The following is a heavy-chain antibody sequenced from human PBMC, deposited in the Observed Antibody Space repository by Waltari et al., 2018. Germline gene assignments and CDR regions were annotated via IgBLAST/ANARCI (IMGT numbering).Heavy chain of an antibody. CDR2: IKQDGSEK. CDR3: ARDHEITFGGVIGSFDY. D-gene: IGHD3-16*02. V-gene: IGHV3-7*01. Sequence: EWVANIKQDGSEKYYVDSVKGRFTISRDNAKNSLYLQMNSLRAEDTAVYYCARDHEITFGGVIGSFDYWGQGTLVTVSS. J-gene: IGHJ4*02.